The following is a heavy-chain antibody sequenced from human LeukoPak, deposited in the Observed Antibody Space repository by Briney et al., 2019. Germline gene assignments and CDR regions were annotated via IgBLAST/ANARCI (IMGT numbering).Heavy chain of an antibody. CDR1: GGSIRSGGYY. CDR2: IYYSGST. J-gene: IGHJ5*02. V-gene: IGHV4-31*03. CDR3: ARGARGVSAANTGAQNWFDP. Sequence: SQTLSLTCTVSGGSIRSGGYYWSWIRQHTGKGLEWIGYIYYSGSTYYNPSLKSRVTVSLDTSKNQFFLKLSSVTAADTAVYYCARGARGVSAANTGAQNWFDPWGQGTLVTVSS. D-gene: IGHD2-2*01.